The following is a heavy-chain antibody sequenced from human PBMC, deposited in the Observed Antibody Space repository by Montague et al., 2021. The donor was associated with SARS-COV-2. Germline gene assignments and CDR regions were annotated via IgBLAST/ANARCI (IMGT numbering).Heavy chain of an antibody. V-gene: IGHV4-34*01. J-gene: IGHJ4*02. Sequence: SETLSLTCAVYGGSFSNKYWTWIRQPPGKGLEWIGETNHTGSTNYKPSLKRRVTISVDTSKNQFSLKVSSVTAADTAVYYCARGLMSGSYYLGLDYWGQGTLVTVSS. CDR1: GGSFSNKY. D-gene: IGHD1-26*01. CDR2: TNHTGST. CDR3: ARGLMSGSYYLGLDY.